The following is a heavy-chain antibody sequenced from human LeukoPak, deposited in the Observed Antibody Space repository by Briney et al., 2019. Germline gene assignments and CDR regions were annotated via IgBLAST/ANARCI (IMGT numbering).Heavy chain of an antibody. CDR3: ARDFDYVWGSYRYPSDY. CDR2: INPSGGST. Sequence: ASVKVSCKASGYTFTSYYMHWVRQAPGQGLEWMGIINPSGGSTSYAQKFQGRVTMTRDTSTGTVYMELSSLRSEDTAVYYCARDFDYVWGSYRYPSDYWGQGTLVTVSS. J-gene: IGHJ4*02. CDR1: GYTFTSYY. V-gene: IGHV1-46*01. D-gene: IGHD3-16*02.